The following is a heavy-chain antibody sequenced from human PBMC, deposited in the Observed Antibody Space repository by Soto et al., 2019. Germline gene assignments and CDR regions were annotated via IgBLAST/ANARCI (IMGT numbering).Heavy chain of an antibody. Sequence: QVQLQESGPGLVKPSGTLSLTCVVSGGSITSYKWWSWVRQPPGKGLEWIGEIYHSGSTNCNPSLKSRVTISLDKSKNQFSLKLTSVTAADTAVYYCAQLYNWFDPGGHGTLVTVAS. CDR3: AQLYNWFDP. CDR2: IYHSGST. CDR1: GGSITSYKW. V-gene: IGHV4-4*02. J-gene: IGHJ5*02.